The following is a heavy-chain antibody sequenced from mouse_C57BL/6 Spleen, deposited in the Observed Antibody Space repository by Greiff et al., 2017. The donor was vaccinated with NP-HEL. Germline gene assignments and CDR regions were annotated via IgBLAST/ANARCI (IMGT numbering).Heavy chain of an antibody. V-gene: IGHV1-64*01. D-gene: IGHD1-1*01. CDR3: ARPYYYGSPFDY. Sequence: QVQLKQPGAELVKPGASVKLSCKASGYTFTSYWMHWVKQRPGQGLEWIGMIHPNSGSTNYNEKFKSKATLTVDKSSSTAYMQLSSLTSEDSAVYYCARPYYYGSPFDYWGQGTTLTVSS. J-gene: IGHJ2*01. CDR1: GYTFTSYW. CDR2: IHPNSGST.